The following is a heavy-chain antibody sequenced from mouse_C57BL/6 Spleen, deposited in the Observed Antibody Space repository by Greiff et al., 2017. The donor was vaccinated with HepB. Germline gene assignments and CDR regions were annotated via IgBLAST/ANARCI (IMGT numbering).Heavy chain of an antibody. Sequence: VQLQQPGAELVKPGASVKLSCKASGYTFTSYWMQWVKQRPGQGLEWIGEIDPSDSYTNYNQKFKGKATLTVDTSSSTAYMQLSSLTSEDSAVYYCARHDGYNYYFDYWGQGTTLTVSS. CDR2: IDPSDSYT. D-gene: IGHD2-3*01. CDR3: ARHDGYNYYFDY. V-gene: IGHV1-50*01. CDR1: GYTFTSYW. J-gene: IGHJ2*01.